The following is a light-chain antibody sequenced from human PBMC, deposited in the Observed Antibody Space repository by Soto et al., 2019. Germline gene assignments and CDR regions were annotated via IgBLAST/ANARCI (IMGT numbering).Light chain of an antibody. Sequence: EIVLTQSPGTLSLSPGESATLSCRASQSVSSSQVAWYQQKPGQAPRLLIYGASSRATGIPDRFSGVGSETDFTLTISRLEPEDFGVYYCQQYDTSPPTFGQGTKLEIK. CDR3: QQYDTSPPT. CDR1: QSVSSSQ. J-gene: IGKJ2*01. V-gene: IGKV3-20*01. CDR2: GAS.